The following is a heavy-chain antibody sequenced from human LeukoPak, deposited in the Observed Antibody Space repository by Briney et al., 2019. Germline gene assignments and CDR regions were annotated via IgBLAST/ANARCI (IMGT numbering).Heavy chain of an antibody. CDR1: GLTFSNSS. D-gene: IGHD2-2*01. CDR3: TTRQGSGYCSSTSCYGAAFDI. Sequence: PGGSLRLSCAASGLTFSNSSMTWVRQAAGKGLEWVGRMKSKNVGGTIDYAARVKGRFTISRDDSKNTLYLQMNSLKTEDTAVYYCTTRQGSGYCSSTSCYGAAFDIWGQGTMVTVSS. V-gene: IGHV3-15*01. J-gene: IGHJ3*02. CDR2: MKSKNVGGTI.